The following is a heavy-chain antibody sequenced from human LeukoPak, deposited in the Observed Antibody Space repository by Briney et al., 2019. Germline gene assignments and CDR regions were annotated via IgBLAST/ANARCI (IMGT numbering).Heavy chain of an antibody. CDR2: IYHSGST. CDR3: ARGDGYNRV. CDR1: GGSINSYY. J-gene: IGHJ4*02. D-gene: IGHD5-24*01. Sequence: SETLSLTCTVSGGSINSYYWSWIRQPPGKGLEWIGSIYHSGSTNYNPSLKSRVTISVDTSKNQFSLKLSSVTAADTAVYYCARGDGYNRVWGQGTLVTVSS. V-gene: IGHV4-59*01.